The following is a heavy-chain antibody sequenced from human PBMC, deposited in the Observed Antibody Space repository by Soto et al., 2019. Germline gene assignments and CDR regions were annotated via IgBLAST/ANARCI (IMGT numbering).Heavy chain of an antibody. CDR3: TASPEERYYDTWSGDPFDY. J-gene: IGHJ4*02. CDR1: GFRFSNAW. D-gene: IGHD3-3*01. Sequence: EVQLVESGGGLVKPGGSLRLSCAASGFRFSNAWMNWVRQATGRGLEWVGRIKSKHNGGTTDYAASVEGRFTVSRDDSTNSLHLQMNSLKTEDTAVYYWTASPEERYYDTWSGDPFDYWGQGTLVTVSS. CDR2: IKSKHNGGTT. V-gene: IGHV3-15*07.